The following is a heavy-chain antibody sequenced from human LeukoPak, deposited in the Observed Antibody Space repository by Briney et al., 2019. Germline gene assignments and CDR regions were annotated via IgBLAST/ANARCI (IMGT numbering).Heavy chain of an antibody. CDR3: ARSNSGSYYYYYGMDV. D-gene: IGHD1-26*01. J-gene: IGHJ6*02. CDR1: GYTFTSYY. CDR2: INPSGGST. Sequence: GASVKVSCNASGYTFTSYYMHWVRQAPGQGLEWMGIINPSGGSTSYAQKFHGRVTMTRGTSTSTVYMELSSLRSEDTAVYYCARSNSGSYYYYYGMDVWGQGTTVTVSS. V-gene: IGHV1-46*01.